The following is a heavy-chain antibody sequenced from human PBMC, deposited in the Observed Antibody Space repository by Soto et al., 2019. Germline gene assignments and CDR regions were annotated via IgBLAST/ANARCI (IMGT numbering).Heavy chain of an antibody. J-gene: IGHJ4*02. D-gene: IGHD3-22*01. CDR1: GGSISSYY. Sequence: SETLSLTCTVSGGSISSYYWSWIRQPAGKGLEWIGRIYTSGSTNYNPSLKSRVTMSVDTSKNQFSLKLSSVTAADTAVYYCARSPYYYDSSGYYSLVDYWGQGTLVTVSS. CDR3: ARSPYYYDSSGYYSLVDY. CDR2: IYTSGST. V-gene: IGHV4-4*07.